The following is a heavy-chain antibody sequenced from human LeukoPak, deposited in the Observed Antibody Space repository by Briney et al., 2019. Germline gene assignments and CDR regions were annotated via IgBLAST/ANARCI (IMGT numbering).Heavy chain of an antibody. D-gene: IGHD3-9*01. CDR1: GGTFSSCA. CDR2: IIPIFGTA. J-gene: IGHJ4*02. V-gene: IGHV1-69*05. CDR3: ARWGQNYDILTGYYKGFDY. Sequence: SVKVSCKASGGTFSSCAISWVRQAPGQGLEWMGGIIPIFGTANYAQKFQGRVTITTDESTSTAYMELSSLRSEDTAVYYCARWGQNYDILTGYYKGFDYWGQGTLVTVSS.